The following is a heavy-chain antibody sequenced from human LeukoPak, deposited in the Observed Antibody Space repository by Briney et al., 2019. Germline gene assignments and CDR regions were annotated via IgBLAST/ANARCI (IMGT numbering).Heavy chain of an antibody. D-gene: IGHD2-15*01. CDR3: AREGSRRLYMDV. Sequence: ALSLTCAVSGGSISTRNWWTWVRQSPDKGLEWIGEIYHNGSTNYNPSLKSRVTISVENSKNHFSLRLTSLTAAVTAVYYCAREGSRRLYMDVWGRGTTITVSS. J-gene: IGHJ6*03. CDR1: GGSISTRNW. CDR2: IYHNGST. V-gene: IGHV4-4*02.